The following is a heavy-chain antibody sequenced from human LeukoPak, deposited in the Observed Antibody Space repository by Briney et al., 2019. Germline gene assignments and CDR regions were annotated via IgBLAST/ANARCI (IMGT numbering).Heavy chain of an antibody. D-gene: IGHD3-3*01. CDR3: ARSRFGYYGMDV. Sequence: ASVKVSCTASGYTFTSFYMHWVRQAPRQGLEWMGIINPSGGSTSYAQKFQGRVTMTRDTSTSTVYMELSSLRSEDTAVYYCARSRFGYYGMDVWGQGTTVTVSS. CDR2: INPSGGST. CDR1: GYTFTSFY. J-gene: IGHJ6*02. V-gene: IGHV1-46*01.